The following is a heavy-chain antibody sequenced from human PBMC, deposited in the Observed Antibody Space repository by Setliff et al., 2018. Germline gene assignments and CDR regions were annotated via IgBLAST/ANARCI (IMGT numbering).Heavy chain of an antibody. Sequence: ASVKVSCKVSGDTLTHLSIHWVRQAPGEGLEWIGGFDPEEGERIYAPRLQGRVTMTEDTSSDTAYMELSSLRPEDTAVYYCLVAYTSSWYSSGFDPWGQGTLVTVSS. D-gene: IGHD6-13*01. V-gene: IGHV1-24*01. CDR2: FDPEEGER. J-gene: IGHJ5*02. CDR3: LVAYTSSWYSSGFDP. CDR1: GDTLTHLS.